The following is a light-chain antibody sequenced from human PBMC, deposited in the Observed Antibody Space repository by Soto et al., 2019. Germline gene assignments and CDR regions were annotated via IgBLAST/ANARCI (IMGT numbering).Light chain of an antibody. CDR1: SSNIGAGYD. Sequence: QSVLTRPPSVAGAPGQRVTMSFTGSSSNIGAGYDVHWYQQLPGTAPKLLISGNSNRPSGVPDRFSGSKSGTSASLAIPGLPPADEAAYSCQSYDSSLSGYVFGTGTQVTVL. CDR3: QSYDSSLSGYV. J-gene: IGLJ1*01. CDR2: GNS. V-gene: IGLV1-40*01.